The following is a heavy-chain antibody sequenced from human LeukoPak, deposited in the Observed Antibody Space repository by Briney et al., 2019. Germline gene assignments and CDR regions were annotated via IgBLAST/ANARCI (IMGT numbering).Heavy chain of an antibody. V-gene: IGHV3-66*01. D-gene: IGHD1-26*01. CDR2: IYSGDNT. CDR3: ARGPNTGSYL. Sequence: PGGSLRLSCVASGFSVSSYYMNWVRQAPGKGLEWVSVIYSGDNTYYADSMKGRFTISRDNSKNTVYLQMNSLRAEDTAVYYCARGPNTGSYLGGQGTLVTVSS. CDR1: GFSVSSYY. J-gene: IGHJ4*02.